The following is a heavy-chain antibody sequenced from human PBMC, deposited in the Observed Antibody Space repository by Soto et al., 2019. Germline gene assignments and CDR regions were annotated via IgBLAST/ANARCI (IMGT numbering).Heavy chain of an antibody. Sequence: SETLSLTCTVSGGSISSGGYYWSWIRQHPGKGLEWIGYIYYSGSTYYNPSLKSRVTISVDTSKNQFSLKLSSVTAADTAVYYCARIYYYDSSGYYPPGANWFDPWGQGTLVTVSS. D-gene: IGHD3-22*01. CDR1: GGSISSGGYY. CDR2: IYYSGST. J-gene: IGHJ5*02. CDR3: ARIYYYDSSGYYPPGANWFDP. V-gene: IGHV4-31*03.